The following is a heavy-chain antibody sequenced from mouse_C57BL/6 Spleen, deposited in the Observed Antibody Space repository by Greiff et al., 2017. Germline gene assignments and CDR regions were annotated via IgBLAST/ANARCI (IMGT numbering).Heavy chain of an antibody. J-gene: IGHJ2*01. D-gene: IGHD1-1*01. CDR1: GFTFSSYG. CDR2: ISSGGSYT. CDR3: ARQTTQDYFDY. Sequence: EVQRVESGGDLVKPGGSLKLSCAASGFTFSSYGMSWVRQTPDKRLEWVATISSGGSYTYYPDSVKGRFTISRDNAKNTLYLQMSSLKSEDTAMYYCARQTTQDYFDYWGQGTTLTVSS. V-gene: IGHV5-6*01.